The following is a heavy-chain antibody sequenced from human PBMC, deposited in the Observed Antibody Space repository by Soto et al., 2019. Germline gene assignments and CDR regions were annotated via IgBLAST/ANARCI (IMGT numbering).Heavy chain of an antibody. Sequence: PGGSLRLSCAASGFTFSSYWMSWVRQAPGKGLEWVANIKQDGSEKYYVDSVKGRFTISRDNAKNSLYLQMNSLRAEDTAVYYCERAEMALAVVAATGYWGQGTLVTVSS. J-gene: IGHJ4*02. CDR3: ERAEMALAVVAATGY. D-gene: IGHD2-15*01. CDR1: GFTFSSYW. CDR2: IKQDGSEK. V-gene: IGHV3-7*03.